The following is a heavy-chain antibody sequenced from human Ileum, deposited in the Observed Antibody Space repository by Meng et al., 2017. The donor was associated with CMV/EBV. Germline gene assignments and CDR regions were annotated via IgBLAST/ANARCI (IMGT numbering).Heavy chain of an antibody. CDR1: GDPISSGSHS. CDR3: ARDLTNKWFYY. J-gene: IGHJ4*02. CDR2: MYFSGIA. D-gene: IGHD1-26*01. Sequence: QMHLQESGPGLVKPAATLSLTCTASGDPISSGSHSWAWFRQPPGKRLEWIGSMYFSGIADYNPSLKSRVTISLHATQKQFSLRLTSVTAADSAVYFCARDLTNKWFYYWGQGTLVTVSS. V-gene: IGHV4-39*07.